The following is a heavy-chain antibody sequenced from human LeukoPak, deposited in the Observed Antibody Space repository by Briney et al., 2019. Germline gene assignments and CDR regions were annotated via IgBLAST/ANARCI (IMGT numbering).Heavy chain of an antibody. D-gene: IGHD4-17*01. CDR2: VSGSGSVT. Sequence: GGSLRLSCAASGFTFSSYAMSWVRQAPGRGLEWVLGVSGSGSVTFYADSVKGRFTISRDNSKNTLYLQMNSLRAEDTAVYYCAHGEDFDYWGQGTLVTVSS. CDR1: GFTFSSYA. V-gene: IGHV3-23*01. CDR3: AHGEDFDY. J-gene: IGHJ4*02.